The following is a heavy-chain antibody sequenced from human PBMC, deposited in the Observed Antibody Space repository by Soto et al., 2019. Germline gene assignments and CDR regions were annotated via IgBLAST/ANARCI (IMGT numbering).Heavy chain of an antibody. V-gene: IGHV5-51*01. Sequence: PGESLKISCKGSGYSFTSYWIGWVRQMPGKGLEWMGIIYPGDSDTRYSPSFQGQVTISADKSISTAYLQWSSLKASDTAMYYCATSSPGAQYHYYGMDVWGQGTTVTVSS. CDR2: IYPGDSDT. CDR3: ATSSPGAQYHYYGMDV. CDR1: GYSFTSYW. J-gene: IGHJ6*02.